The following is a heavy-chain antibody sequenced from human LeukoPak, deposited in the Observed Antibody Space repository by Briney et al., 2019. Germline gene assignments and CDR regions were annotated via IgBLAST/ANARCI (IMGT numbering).Heavy chain of an antibody. CDR3: ARAPALDRYCSSTSCYTRGVYYYYYMDV. Sequence: ASVKVSCKASGYTFTSYYMHWVRQAPGQGLEWMGIINPSGGSTSYAQKFQGRVTMTRDTSTSTVYMELSSLRSEDTAVYYCARAPALDRYCSSTSCYTRGVYYYYYMDVWGQGTLVTVSS. CDR1: GYTFTSYY. D-gene: IGHD2-2*02. J-gene: IGHJ6*03. CDR2: INPSGGST. V-gene: IGHV1-46*01.